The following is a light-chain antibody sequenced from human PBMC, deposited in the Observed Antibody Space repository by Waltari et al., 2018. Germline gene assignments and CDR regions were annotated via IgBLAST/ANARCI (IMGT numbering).Light chain of an antibody. CDR1: TSNIGAGHA. J-gene: IGLJ2*01. CDR2: GNN. V-gene: IGLV1-40*01. Sequence: SVLTQPPSVSGTPGQRVTISCSGSTSNIGAGHAVPWYQPLPGTAPKLLIYGNNNRPSGVPDRFSGSKSGTSASLAITGLQADDEADYFCQSFDNMLSGGVVFGGGTKLAVL. CDR3: QSFDNMLSGGVV.